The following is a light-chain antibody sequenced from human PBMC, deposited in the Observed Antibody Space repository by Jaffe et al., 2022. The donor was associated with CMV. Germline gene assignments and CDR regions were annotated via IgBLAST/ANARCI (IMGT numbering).Light chain of an antibody. Sequence: EIVLTQSPGTLSLSPGERATLSCRASQSVSSNYLAWYQQKPGQAPRLLIYAASIRATGIPDRFSGSGSGTDFTLTISRLEPEDFAVYYCQQYDSSRMYTFGQGTKLEIK. CDR3: QQYDSSRMYT. CDR2: AAS. V-gene: IGKV3-20*01. J-gene: IGKJ2*01. CDR1: QSVSSNY.